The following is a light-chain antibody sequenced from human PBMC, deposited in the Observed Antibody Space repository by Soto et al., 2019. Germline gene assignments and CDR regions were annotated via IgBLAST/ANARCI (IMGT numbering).Light chain of an antibody. Sequence: QSVLPQSSSASASLGASVKLTCTLSSGHTNYAVAWHQQQPDKGPRFLMRVRSDGSHTKGDGIPDRFAGSSSGAEHYLTISSLQPEDEADYYCQTWGTGVQVFGGGTKVTVL. CDR2: VRSDGSH. J-gene: IGLJ2*01. CDR3: QTWGTGVQV. CDR1: SGHTNYA. V-gene: IGLV4-69*01.